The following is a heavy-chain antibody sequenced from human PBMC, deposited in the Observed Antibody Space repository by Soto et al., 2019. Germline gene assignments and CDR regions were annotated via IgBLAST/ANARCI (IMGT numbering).Heavy chain of an antibody. D-gene: IGHD2-15*01. Sequence: PVGSLRLSCEGSGFSFSVYWMSWVLQAPGKGLEWVADIKRDGSEQYYADSVKGRFTIPRDNAKNSLLLQINSLKAEDTAVYYFARDPHTHDSVSGEDLRGPGTLVNVSS. CDR1: GFSFSVYW. CDR2: IKRDGSEQ. V-gene: IGHV3-7*03. J-gene: IGHJ5*02. CDR3: ARDPHTHDSVSGEDL.